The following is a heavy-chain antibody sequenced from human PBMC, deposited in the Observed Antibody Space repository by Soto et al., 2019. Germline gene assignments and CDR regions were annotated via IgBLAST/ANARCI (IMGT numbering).Heavy chain of an antibody. Sequence: QGHLVQSGAEVKKPGASVKVSCKASGYTFTRYGISWVRQASGQGLGWMGWISGYNGDTNYAQNLQDRVTMTIDTSTNTAYMELRSLTSDDTAVYYCAKNGQPPYYYYGLDVWGQGTTVTVSS. V-gene: IGHV1-18*01. CDR3: AKNGQPPYYYYGLDV. CDR2: ISGYNGDT. J-gene: IGHJ6*02. D-gene: IGHD2-8*01. CDR1: GYTFTRYG.